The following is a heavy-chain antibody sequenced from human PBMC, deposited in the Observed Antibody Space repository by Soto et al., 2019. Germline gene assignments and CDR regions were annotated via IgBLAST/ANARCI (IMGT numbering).Heavy chain of an antibody. D-gene: IGHD6-19*01. CDR2: IYYSGST. V-gene: IGHV4-59*01. CDR1: GGSISSYY. CDR3: AREGIAVAGTGIYYYGMDV. J-gene: IGHJ6*02. Sequence: TLSLTCTVSGGSISSYYWSWIRQPPGKGLEWIGYIYYSGSTNYNPSLKSRVTISVDTSKNQFSLKLSSVTAADTAVYYCAREGIAVAGTGIYYYGMDVWGQGTTVTVSS.